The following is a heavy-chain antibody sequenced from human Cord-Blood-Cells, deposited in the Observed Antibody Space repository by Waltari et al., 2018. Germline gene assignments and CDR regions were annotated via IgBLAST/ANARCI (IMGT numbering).Heavy chain of an antibody. J-gene: IGHJ4*02. Sequence: QVQLQESGPGLVKPSQTLSITCTVSGGSISSGGYYWSWHRQHPGKGLEWIGYIYYSGSTYYNPSLKSRVTISVDTSKNQFSLKLSSVTAADTAVYYCARVLASSSWELDYWGQGTLVTVSS. CDR3: ARVLASSSWELDY. CDR2: IYYSGST. V-gene: IGHV4-31*03. CDR1: GGSISSGGYY. D-gene: IGHD6-13*01.